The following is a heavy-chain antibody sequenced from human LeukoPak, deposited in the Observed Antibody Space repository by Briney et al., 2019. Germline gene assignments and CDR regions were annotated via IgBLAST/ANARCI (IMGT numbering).Heavy chain of an antibody. CDR2: ISDDGRNK. CDR3: AKDWADFWSGYFLFDY. D-gene: IGHD3-3*01. J-gene: IGHJ4*02. CDR1: GFTFSNYG. V-gene: IGHV3-30*18. Sequence: GGSLRLSCAASGFTFSNYGMHWVRQAPGEGLEWVAVISDDGRNKYYADSVKGRFTISRDNSKKTVYLQMNSLRAEDAAVYYCAKDWADFWSGYFLFDYWGRGTLVTVSS.